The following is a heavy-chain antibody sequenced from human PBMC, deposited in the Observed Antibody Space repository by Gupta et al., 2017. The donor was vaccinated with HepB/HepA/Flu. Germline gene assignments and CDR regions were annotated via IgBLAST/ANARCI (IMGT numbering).Heavy chain of an antibody. CDR2: INSDGANT. CDR3: TRAPLTRLGAFDI. V-gene: IGHV3-74*01. D-gene: IGHD1-26*01. J-gene: IGHJ3*02. Sequence: VELVESGGSLVQPGGSLRLSCSASVFSLSNHWMHWVRQAPGKELVWVARINSDGANTNYADSVKGRFSISRDTATNTLYLQINSLRVEDTAIYYCTRAPLTRLGAFDIWGHGTGVTISS. CDR1: VFSLSNHW.